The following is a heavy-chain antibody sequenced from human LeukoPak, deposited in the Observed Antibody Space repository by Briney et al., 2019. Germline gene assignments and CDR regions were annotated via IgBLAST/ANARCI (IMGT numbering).Heavy chain of an antibody. D-gene: IGHD3-10*01. V-gene: IGHV3-53*01. CDR1: GFTFSSYY. CDR3: ARTRGSHPSPFDS. Sequence: GGSLRLSCAASGFTFSSYYMTWVRQAPGKGLECVSVIYSGGSTYSADSVKGRFTISRDNSRNMVYLQMSSLRAEDTAVYYCARTRGSHPSPFDSWGQGTLVTVSS. J-gene: IGHJ4*02. CDR2: IYSGGST.